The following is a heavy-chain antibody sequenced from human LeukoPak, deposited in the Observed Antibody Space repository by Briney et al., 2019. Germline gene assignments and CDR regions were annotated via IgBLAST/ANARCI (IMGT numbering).Heavy chain of an antibody. J-gene: IGHJ4*02. CDR3: ARDSPDGSGTYYNDSPDY. CDR1: GYTFTNYV. V-gene: IGHV1-18*01. Sequence: ASVKVSCKASGYTFTNYVINWVRQAPGQGLEWMGWISAYNDNTNYVQKFQGRVTMTTDTSTSTAYMELRRLRSDDTAVYYCARDSPDGSGTYYNDSPDYWGQGTLVTVSS. D-gene: IGHD3-10*01. CDR2: ISAYNDNT.